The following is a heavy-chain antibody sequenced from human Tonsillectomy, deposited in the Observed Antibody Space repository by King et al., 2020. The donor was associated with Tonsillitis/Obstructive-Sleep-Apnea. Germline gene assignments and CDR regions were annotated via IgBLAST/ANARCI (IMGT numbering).Heavy chain of an antibody. V-gene: IGHV5-51*01. D-gene: IGHD6-6*01. J-gene: IGHJ5*02. Sequence: QLVQSGAEVKKPGESLKISCKGSGYSFTNYWIDWVRQMPGKGLEWMGIIYPGYSDTIYSQSFLGQFTNSADKSISTAYLQWSSLKASDTAMYYCARHGIAARPDNWFDPWGQGTLVTVSS. CDR2: IYPGYSDT. CDR3: ARHGIAARPDNWFDP. CDR1: GYSFTNYW.